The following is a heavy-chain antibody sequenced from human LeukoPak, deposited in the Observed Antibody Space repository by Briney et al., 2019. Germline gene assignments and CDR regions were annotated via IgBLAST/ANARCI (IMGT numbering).Heavy chain of an antibody. D-gene: IGHD3-22*01. Sequence: GGSLRLSCAASGFTFSSYSMNWVRQAPGKGLEWVSSISSSSSFIYYADSVKGRFTISRDNAKNSLYLQMNSLRAEDTAVYYCARDRSRGLFDAFDIWGQGTMVTVSS. CDR2: ISSSSSFI. CDR1: GFTFSSYS. V-gene: IGHV3-21*01. J-gene: IGHJ3*02. CDR3: ARDRSRGLFDAFDI.